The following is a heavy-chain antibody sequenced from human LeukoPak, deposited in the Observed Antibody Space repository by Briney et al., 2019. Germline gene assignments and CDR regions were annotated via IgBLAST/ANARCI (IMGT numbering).Heavy chain of an antibody. CDR2: ISYDGSNK. CDR1: GFTFSSYG. D-gene: IGHD3-10*01. V-gene: IGHV3-30*18. Sequence: PGWSLRLSCAASGFTFSSYGMHWVRQAPGKGLEWVAVISYDGSNKYYADSVKGRFTISRDNSKNTLYLQMNSLRAEDTAVYYCAKDAWITMVRGVIIGYGMDVWGQGTTVTVSS. CDR3: AKDAWITMVRGVIIGYGMDV. J-gene: IGHJ6*02.